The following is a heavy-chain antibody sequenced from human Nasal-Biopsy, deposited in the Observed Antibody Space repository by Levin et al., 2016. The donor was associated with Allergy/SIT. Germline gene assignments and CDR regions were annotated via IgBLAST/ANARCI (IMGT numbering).Heavy chain of an antibody. J-gene: IGHJ4*02. D-gene: IGHD3-22*01. CDR3: VRVPNHYYDPSGYPY. CDR2: IYYTGTT. Sequence: SETLSLTCTVSGGSISSTSYYWGWIRRPPGKGLEWIGSIYYTGTTYYSPSLKSRVTMSVDTPKNQFALKLNSVTAADTAVYFCVRVPNHYYDPSGYPYWGQGSLVTVSS. V-gene: IGHV4-39*01. CDR1: GGSISSTSYY.